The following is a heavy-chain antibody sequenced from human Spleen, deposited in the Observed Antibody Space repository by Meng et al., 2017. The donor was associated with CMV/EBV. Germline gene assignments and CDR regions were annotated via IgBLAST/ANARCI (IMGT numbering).Heavy chain of an antibody. D-gene: IGHD3-3*01. V-gene: IGHV1-8*03. J-gene: IGHJ6*02. CDR3: ARRATGLGKRFLERATPYQYYGMDV. Sequence: ASVKVSCKASGYTFTSYDINWVRQATGQGLEWMGWMNPNSDNTAYAQKFQGRVTITRNTSLRTAYMELSSLRSEDTAVYYCARRATGLGKRFLERATPYQYYGMDVWGQGTTVTVSS. CDR1: GYTFTSYD. CDR2: MNPNSDNT.